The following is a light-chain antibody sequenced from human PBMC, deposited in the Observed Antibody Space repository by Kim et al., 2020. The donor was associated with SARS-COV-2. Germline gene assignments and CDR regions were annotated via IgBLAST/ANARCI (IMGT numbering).Light chain of an antibody. V-gene: IGKV1-5*03. Sequence: DIQMTKSPSTLPASVGDRVTITCRASQSVNRWLAWYQQKPGKAPKLLIYEASSLKSGVPSRFSGSGSGTEFTLTISSLQPDDCATYYCQQHINFSWTFGQGTKVDIK. CDR2: EAS. CDR3: QQHINFSWT. J-gene: IGKJ1*01. CDR1: QSVNRW.